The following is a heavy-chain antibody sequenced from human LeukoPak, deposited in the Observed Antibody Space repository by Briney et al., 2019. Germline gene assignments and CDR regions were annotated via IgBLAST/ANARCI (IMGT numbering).Heavy chain of an antibody. V-gene: IGHV3-74*01. CDR2: INIDGATT. J-gene: IGHJ5*02. Sequence: GGSLRLSCAASGFTFSGYWMHWVRQAPGKGLEWVSRINIDGATTNYADSVRGRFTISRDDAKNTLHLQMNSLRADDTAVYYCVRGAVGTGVWFDPWGQGTLVTVSS. CDR1: GFTFSGYW. CDR3: VRGAVGTGVWFDP. D-gene: IGHD1-26*01.